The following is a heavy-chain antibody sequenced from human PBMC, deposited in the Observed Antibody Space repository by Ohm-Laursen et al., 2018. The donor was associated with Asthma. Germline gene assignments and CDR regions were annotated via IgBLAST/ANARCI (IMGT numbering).Heavy chain of an antibody. V-gene: IGHV1-46*01. CDR1: GYTFTSYY. D-gene: IGHD5-24*01. Sequence: ASVKVSCTASGYTFTSYYMSWVRQAPGQGLEWMGIINPSGGSTSYAQKFQGRVTMTRDTSTSTVYMELSRLRSEDTAVYYCARSPEMATIYPPDYWGQGTLVTVSS. J-gene: IGHJ4*02. CDR3: ARSPEMATIYPPDY. CDR2: INPSGGST.